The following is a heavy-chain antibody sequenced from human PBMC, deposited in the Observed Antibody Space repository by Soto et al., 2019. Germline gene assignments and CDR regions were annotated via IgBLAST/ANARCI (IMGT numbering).Heavy chain of an antibody. CDR2: ISYDGSNK. V-gene: IGHV3-30*18. CDR3: AKQRWLYCSGGSCYSDDAFDI. J-gene: IGHJ3*02. D-gene: IGHD2-15*01. CDR1: GFTFSSYG. Sequence: QVQLVESGGGVVQPGRSLRLSCAASGFTFSSYGMHWVRQAPGKGLAWVAVISYDGSNKYYADSVKGRFTISRDNSKNTLYLQMNSLRAEDTAVYYCAKQRWLYCSGGSCYSDDAFDIWGQGTMVTVSS.